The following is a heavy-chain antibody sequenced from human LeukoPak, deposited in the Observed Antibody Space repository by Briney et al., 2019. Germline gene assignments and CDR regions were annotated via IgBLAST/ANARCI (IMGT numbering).Heavy chain of an antibody. Sequence: SETLSLTCTVSGGSISSYYWSWIRQPPSQALEWIGYIYYSGSTNYNPSLKSRVTISVDTSKNQFSLKVSSVTAADTAVYYCARGSSSRVFDYWGQGTLVTVSS. CDR1: GGSISSYY. CDR3: ARGSSSRVFDY. D-gene: IGHD6-13*01. CDR2: IYYSGST. V-gene: IGHV4-59*01. J-gene: IGHJ4*02.